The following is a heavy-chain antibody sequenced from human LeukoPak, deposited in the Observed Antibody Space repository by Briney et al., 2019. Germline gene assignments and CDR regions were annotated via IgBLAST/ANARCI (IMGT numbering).Heavy chain of an antibody. V-gene: IGHV1-69*13. CDR3: ARGHSSGLTNWFDP. Sequence: ASVKVSCKASGGTFSSFAINWVRQAPGQGLEWMGGIIPIFGTANYAQKFQGRVTITADGSTSTAYMELSSLRSEDTAVYYCARGHSSGLTNWFDPWGQGTLVTVSS. D-gene: IGHD3-22*01. J-gene: IGHJ5*02. CDR1: GGTFSSFA. CDR2: IIPIFGTA.